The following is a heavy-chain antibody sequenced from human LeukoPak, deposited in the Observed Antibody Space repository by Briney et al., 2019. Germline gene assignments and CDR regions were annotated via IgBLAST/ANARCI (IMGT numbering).Heavy chain of an antibody. D-gene: IGHD4-11*01. J-gene: IGHJ4*02. CDR1: GYSIRSGYQ. CDR2: INYSGRT. CDR3: ARAEINDYNRY. Sequence: HSETLSLTCSVSGYSIRSGYQWGWIRQAPGKGLEWIGSINYSGRTYDNPSLKSRVTISIDTSKNQIFLKLRSTTAADTAHYYCARAEINDYNRYWGQGILVIVSS. V-gene: IGHV4-38-2*01.